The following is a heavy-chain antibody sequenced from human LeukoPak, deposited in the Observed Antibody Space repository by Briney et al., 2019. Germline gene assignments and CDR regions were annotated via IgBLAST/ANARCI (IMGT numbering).Heavy chain of an antibody. Sequence: ASVKVSCKASGYTVTNCGISWVLKAPGQGLEWVGRISGYNGNTDYAQKVEDRVTVTADTSTAYLELRSLTSDDTADYYCARDHGDFVGVRLGFDSWGQGTLVTVSS. D-gene: IGHD4-17*01. CDR1: GYTVTNCG. CDR2: ISGYNGNT. J-gene: IGHJ4*02. V-gene: IGHV1-18*01. CDR3: ARDHGDFVGVRLGFDS.